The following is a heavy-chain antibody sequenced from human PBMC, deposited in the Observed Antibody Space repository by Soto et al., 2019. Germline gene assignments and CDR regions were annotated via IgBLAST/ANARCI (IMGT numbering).Heavy chain of an antibody. Sequence: QVQLVQSGAEVKKPGSSVKVSCKASGGTFSSYAISWVRQAPGQGLEWMGGIIPIFGTANYAQKFQGRVTITADESTSTAYMELSSLRSEDTAVYYCAREGYCSSTSCYNWFDPWDQGTLVTVSS. CDR1: GGTFSSYA. V-gene: IGHV1-69*01. CDR3: AREGYCSSTSCYNWFDP. CDR2: IIPIFGTA. D-gene: IGHD2-2*01. J-gene: IGHJ5*02.